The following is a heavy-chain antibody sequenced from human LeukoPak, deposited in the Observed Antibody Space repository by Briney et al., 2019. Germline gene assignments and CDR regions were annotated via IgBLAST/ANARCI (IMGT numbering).Heavy chain of an antibody. CDR1: EFSVGSNY. CDR2: MHYDGRNI. D-gene: IGHD1-26*01. CDR3: ATGLPQLIVGDFRFDP. J-gene: IGHJ5*02. V-gene: IGHV3-30*02. Sequence: GGSLRLSCAASEFSVGSNYMTWVRQAPGKGLEWVAFMHYDGRNILYADSVKGRFSISTDNSKNMVYLQMSSLRSEDTAVYYCATGLPQLIVGDFRFDPWGQGTLVTVSS.